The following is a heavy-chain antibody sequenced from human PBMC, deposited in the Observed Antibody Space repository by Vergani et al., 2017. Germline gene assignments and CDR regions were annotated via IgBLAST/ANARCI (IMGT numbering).Heavy chain of an antibody. J-gene: IGHJ4*02. D-gene: IGHD5-12*01. CDR2: INDIGTT. Sequence: QVQLQQWGAGLLKPSEPLSLTFGVHGGSFIVYYWSWIRQSPGKGLEWIGAINDIGTTNYNPSLKSRVTISVDTSKTQFSLRLNSVTAADTAVYYCARFRGPDIVGTAFDHWAQGTLVTVSS. CDR3: ARFRGPDIVGTAFDH. CDR1: GGSFIVYY. V-gene: IGHV4-34*01.